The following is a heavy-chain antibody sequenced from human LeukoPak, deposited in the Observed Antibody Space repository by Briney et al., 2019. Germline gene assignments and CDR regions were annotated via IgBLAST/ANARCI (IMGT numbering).Heavy chain of an antibody. V-gene: IGHV1-24*01. CDR2: FDPEDGET. J-gene: IGHJ4*02. CDR3: ATNPSGIAAAGTDY. Sequence: ASVKVSCKVSGYTLTELSMHWVRQAPGQGHEWMGGFDPEDGETIYAQKFQGRVTMTEDTSTDTAYMELSSLRSEDTAVYYCATNPSGIAAAGTDYWGQGTLVTVSS. CDR1: GYTLTELS. D-gene: IGHD6-13*01.